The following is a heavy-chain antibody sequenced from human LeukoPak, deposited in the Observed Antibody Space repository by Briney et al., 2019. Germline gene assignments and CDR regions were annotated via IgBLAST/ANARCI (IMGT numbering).Heavy chain of an antibody. CDR3: ATGPPVRYYYDSSGYCYAY. CDR2: FDPEDGET. CDR1: GYTLTELS. Sequence: AASVKVSCKVSGYTLTELSMHWVRQAPGKGLEWMGGFDPEDGETIYAQKFQGRVTMTEDTSTDTAYMELSSLRSEDTAVYYCATGPPVRYYYDSSGYCYAYWGQGTLVTVSS. V-gene: IGHV1-24*01. J-gene: IGHJ4*02. D-gene: IGHD3-22*01.